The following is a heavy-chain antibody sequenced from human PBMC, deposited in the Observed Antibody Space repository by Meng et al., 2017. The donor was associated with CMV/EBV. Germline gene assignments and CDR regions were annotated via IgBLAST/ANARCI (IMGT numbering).Heavy chain of an antibody. CDR1: GGSISSYY. D-gene: IGHD1-1*01. CDR2: IYYSGST. J-gene: IGHJ4*02. CDR3: ARGFSGTPYYFDY. V-gene: IGHV4-59*01. Sequence: SETLSLTCTVSGGSISSYYWSWIRQPPGKGLEWIGYIYYSGSTNYNPSLKSRVTISVDTSKNQFSLKLSSVTAADTAVYYCARGFSGTPYYFDYWGQGTRVTVSS.